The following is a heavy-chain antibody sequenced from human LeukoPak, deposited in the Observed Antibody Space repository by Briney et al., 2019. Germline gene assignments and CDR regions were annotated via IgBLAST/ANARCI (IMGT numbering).Heavy chain of an antibody. D-gene: IGHD3-10*01. CDR2: IRSKAYGGTT. CDR1: GFTFGDYA. V-gene: IGHV3-49*03. J-gene: IGHJ2*01. Sequence: GGSLRLSCTASGFTFGDYAMSWLRQAPGKGLEWVGFIRSKAYGGTTEYAASVKGRFTISRDDSKSIAYLQMNSLKTEDTAVYYCTRHYYGSGKGWYFDLWGRGTLVTASS. CDR3: TRHYYGSGKGWYFDL.